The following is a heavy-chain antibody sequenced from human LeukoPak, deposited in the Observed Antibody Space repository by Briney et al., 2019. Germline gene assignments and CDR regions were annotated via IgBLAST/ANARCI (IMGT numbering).Heavy chain of an antibody. CDR2: IIPIFGTA. V-gene: IGHV1-69*06. D-gene: IGHD6-19*01. J-gene: IGHJ4*02. CDR3: ARRRGSSGLYYFDY. Sequence: SVKVSCKASGGTFSSYAISWVRQAPGQGLEWMGRIIPIFGTANYAQKFQGRVTVTADKSTSTAYMELSSLRSEDTAVYYCARRRGSSGLYYFDYWGQGTLVTVSS. CDR1: GGTFSSYA.